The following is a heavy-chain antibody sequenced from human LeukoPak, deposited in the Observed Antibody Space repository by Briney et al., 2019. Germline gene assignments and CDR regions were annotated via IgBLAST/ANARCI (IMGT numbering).Heavy chain of an antibody. CDR1: GFTFSGYG. J-gene: IGHJ6*03. D-gene: IGHD2-2*01. CDR3: AKPAAIGPYHYYYYMDI. V-gene: IGHV3-30*18. CDR2: ISYDGNNK. Sequence: GGSLRLSCAASGFTFSGYGMHWVRQAPGKGLEWVAVISYDGNNKYYADSVKGRFTISRDNSKNTLYLQMNSLTAEDTAVYYCAKPAAIGPYHYYYYMDIWGKGTTVTVSS.